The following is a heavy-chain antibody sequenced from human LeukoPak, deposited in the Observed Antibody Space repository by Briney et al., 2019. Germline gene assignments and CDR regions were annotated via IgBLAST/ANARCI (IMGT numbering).Heavy chain of an antibody. CDR1: GFTFSDYY. Sequence: GGSLRLSCAASGFTFSDYYMSWIRQAPGKGLEWVSYISGSGNDISYADSVKGRLTISRDNAKGSLYLQMNSLRAADTAVYYCGTHAGRTGSDDWGQGTLVTVSS. J-gene: IGHJ4*02. V-gene: IGHV3-11*01. CDR2: ISGSGNDI. CDR3: GTHAGRTGSDD. D-gene: IGHD3/OR15-3a*01.